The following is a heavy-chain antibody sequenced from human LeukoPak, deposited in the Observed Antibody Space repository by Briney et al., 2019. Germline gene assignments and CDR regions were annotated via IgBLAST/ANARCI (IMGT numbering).Heavy chain of an antibody. CDR3: AKDGDDRIDY. CDR1: GFTFNRRG. CDR2: IRYDGGET. J-gene: IGHJ4*02. V-gene: IGHV3-30*02. D-gene: IGHD7-27*01. Sequence: PGGSLRLSCAASGFTFNRRGMHWVRQAPGKGLEWVAFIRYDGGETFYADFVKGRFTISRDNSKNTLSLQLNTLRPEDTALYYCAKDGDDRIDYWGPGTLVTVSS.